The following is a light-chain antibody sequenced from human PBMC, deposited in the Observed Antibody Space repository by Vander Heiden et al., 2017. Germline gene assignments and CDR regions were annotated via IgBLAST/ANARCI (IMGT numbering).Light chain of an antibody. J-gene: IGLJ3*02. CDR1: SSNLGGNT. Sequence: QSVLTQPLSVSRTPGQRVTISCSGSSSNLGGNTVNWYQQLPGTAPKLLIYTNNQRPSGVPDRFSGSKSGTSAALAISGLQSEDEADYYCAAWDDSLTGPVFGGGTKLTVL. V-gene: IGLV1-44*01. CDR3: AAWDDSLTGPV. CDR2: TNN.